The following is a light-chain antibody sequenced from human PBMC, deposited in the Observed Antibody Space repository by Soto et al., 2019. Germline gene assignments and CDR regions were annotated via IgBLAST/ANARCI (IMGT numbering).Light chain of an antibody. CDR3: QQYGSSRWT. CDR2: GAS. V-gene: IGKV3-20*01. Sequence: EIVLTQSPGTLSLSPGERATLSCRASQSVSSSYLAWYQQKPGQAPRLLIYGASSRATGIPDRFSGSGSGTDFTLTISRPEPDDFAAYYCQQYGSSRWTFGQGTKVEIK. J-gene: IGKJ1*01. CDR1: QSVSSSY.